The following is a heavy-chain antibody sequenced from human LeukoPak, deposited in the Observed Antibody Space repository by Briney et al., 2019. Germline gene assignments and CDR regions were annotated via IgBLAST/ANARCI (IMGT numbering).Heavy chain of an antibody. CDR3: ARLAVAGTFDWSDP. Sequence: SETLSLTCAVYGGSFSGYYWSWIRQPPGKGLEWIGEINHSGSTNYNPSLKSRVTISVDTSKNQFSLKLSSVTAADTAVYYCARLAVAGTFDWSDPWGQGTLVTVSS. CDR1: GGSFSGYY. J-gene: IGHJ5*02. V-gene: IGHV4-34*01. CDR2: INHSGST. D-gene: IGHD6-19*01.